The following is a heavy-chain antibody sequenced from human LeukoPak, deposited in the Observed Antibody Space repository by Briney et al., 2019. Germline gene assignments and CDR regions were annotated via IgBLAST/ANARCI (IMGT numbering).Heavy chain of an antibody. CDR3: ATLWSRYCSGGSCYDRYYFDY. CDR1: GYTFTDYY. J-gene: IGHJ4*02. CDR2: VDPEDGET. Sequence: ASVKISYKVSGYTFTDYYMHWVQQAPGKGLEWMGLVDPEDGETIYAEKFQGRVTITADTSTDTAYMELSSLRSEDTAVYYCATLWSRYCSGGSCYDRYYFDYWGQGTLVTVSS. V-gene: IGHV1-69-2*01. D-gene: IGHD2-15*01.